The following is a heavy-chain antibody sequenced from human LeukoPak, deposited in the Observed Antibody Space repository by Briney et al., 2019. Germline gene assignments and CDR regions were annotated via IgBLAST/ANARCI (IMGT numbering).Heavy chain of an antibody. CDR1: GLTLSDHI. Sequence: GGSLRLSCTASGLTLSDHIIDWVRQAPGKGLEWVGRSRRKSMSYTTEYAASVKGRFTLSRDDSQNSLYLQMNSLKTEDTAVYFCTRVGGQSGNTAFDIWGQGTMVTVSS. CDR3: TRVGGQSGNTAFDI. D-gene: IGHD3-16*01. J-gene: IGHJ3*02. V-gene: IGHV3-72*01. CDR2: SRRKSMSYTT.